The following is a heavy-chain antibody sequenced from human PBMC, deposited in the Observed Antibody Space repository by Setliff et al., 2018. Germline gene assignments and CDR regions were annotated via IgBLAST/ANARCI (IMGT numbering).Heavy chain of an antibody. CDR1: GFTFSTFA. CDR2: ISGTGGNT. CDR3: VKVQESIVGALEY. J-gene: IGHJ4*02. V-gene: IGHV3-23*01. Sequence: PGGSLRLSCAASGFTFSTFAMTWVRQAPGKRLEWVSTISGTGGNTYYADSVQGRFVISRDNSMNTLYLQMNRLRAEDTAVFYCVKVQESIVGALEYWGQGALVTVSS. D-gene: IGHD1-26*01.